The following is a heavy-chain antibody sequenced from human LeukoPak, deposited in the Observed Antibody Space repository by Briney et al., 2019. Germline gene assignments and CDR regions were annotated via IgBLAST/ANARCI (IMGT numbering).Heavy chain of an antibody. D-gene: IGHD6-13*01. Sequence: ASVKVSCKASGGTFSSYAISWVRQAPGQGLEWMGGIIPIFGTANYAQKFQGRVTITTDESTSTAYMELSSLRSEDTAVYYSARVSAAAGRRDYYYYYMDVWGKGTTVTVSS. CDR3: ARVSAAAGRRDYYYYYMDV. CDR1: GGTFSSYA. J-gene: IGHJ6*03. CDR2: IIPIFGTA. V-gene: IGHV1-69*05.